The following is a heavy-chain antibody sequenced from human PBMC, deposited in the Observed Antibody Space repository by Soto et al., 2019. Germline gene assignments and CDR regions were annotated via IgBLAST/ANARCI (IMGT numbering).Heavy chain of an antibody. CDR2: IIPIFGTA. CDR1: GGTFSSYA. J-gene: IGHJ6*03. CDR3: ARGGPPGLRYFDWYYYYYMDV. V-gene: IGHV1-69*13. Sequence: ASVKVSCKASGGTFSSYAISWVRQAPGQGLEWMGGIIPIFGTANYAQKFQGRVTMTADASTSTAYMELSSLRSEDTAVYYCARGGPPGLRYFDWYYYYYMDVWGKGTTVTVSS. D-gene: IGHD3-9*01.